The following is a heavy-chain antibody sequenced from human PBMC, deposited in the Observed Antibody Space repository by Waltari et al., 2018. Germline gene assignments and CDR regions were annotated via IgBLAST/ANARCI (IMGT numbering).Heavy chain of an antibody. D-gene: IGHD2-15*01. CDR1: GDSVTNPYW. V-gene: IGHV4-4*02. Sequence: QLQLQESGPGLVRPSGTLSLACVVSGDSVTNPYWWSWVRQSPGKGLEWIGQIHGSGRANYNPSFGSRVSVSMDTSNNQFSLKVTSATAADTAVYYCARDRGRGLYLDSWGQGILVTVSP. CDR2: IHGSGRA. CDR3: ARDRGRGLYLDS. J-gene: IGHJ4*02.